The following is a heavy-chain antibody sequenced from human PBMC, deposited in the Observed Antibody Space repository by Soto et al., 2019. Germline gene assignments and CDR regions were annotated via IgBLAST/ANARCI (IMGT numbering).Heavy chain of an antibody. Sequence: PSATLSLTCTVSGGSISSSSYYWGWIRQPPGKGLEWIGSIYYSGSTYYNPSLKSRVTISVDTSKNQFSLKLSSVTAADTAVYYCARPRIAAHYYYMDVWGKGTSVTVSS. CDR2: IYYSGST. CDR1: GGSISSSSYY. V-gene: IGHV4-39*01. J-gene: IGHJ6*03. D-gene: IGHD6-6*01. CDR3: ARPRIAAHYYYMDV.